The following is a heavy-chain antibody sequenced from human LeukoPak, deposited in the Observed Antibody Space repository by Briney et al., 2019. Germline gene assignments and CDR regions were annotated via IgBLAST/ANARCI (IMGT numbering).Heavy chain of an antibody. D-gene: IGHD3-22*01. CDR3: ARDRGYYDSSPLYYFDY. V-gene: IGHV4-39*02. J-gene: IGHJ4*02. Sequence: PSETLSLTCTVSGGSISSSSYYWGWIRQPPGKGLEWIGSIYYSGSTYYNPSLKSRVTISVDTSKNQFSLKLSSVTAADTAVYYCARDRGYYDSSPLYYFDYWGQGTLVTVSS. CDR2: IYYSGST. CDR1: GGSISSSSYY.